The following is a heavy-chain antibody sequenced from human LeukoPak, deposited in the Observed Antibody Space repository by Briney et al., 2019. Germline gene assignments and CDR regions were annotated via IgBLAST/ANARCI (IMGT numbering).Heavy chain of an antibody. CDR1: GFSFTDAW. V-gene: IGHV3-15*01. CDR2: ITSKTDGGIT. J-gene: IGHJ4*02. CDR3: TTEIAYYDSGTYYTYDY. D-gene: IGHD3-10*01. Sequence: GGSLRLSCAASGFSFTDAWMSWVRQAPGKGLEWVGRITSKTDGGITDSAAPVKGRFTISRDDSNNTLYVQMNSLKTEDTAVYYCTTEIAYYDSGTYYTYDYWGQGTLVTVSS.